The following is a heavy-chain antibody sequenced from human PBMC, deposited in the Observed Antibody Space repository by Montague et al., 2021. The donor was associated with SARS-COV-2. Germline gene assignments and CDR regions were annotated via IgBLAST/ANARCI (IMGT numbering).Heavy chain of an antibody. CDR1: GGSISSYY. D-gene: IGHD4-17*01. J-gene: IGHJ6*02. Sequence: SETLSLTCTVSGGSISSYYWSWIRQPAGEGLEWIGRIYPSGSTXXXPSXXXRVTMSVDTSKNQFSLKLSSVTAADTAVYYCARDHVTILFMVYYYGMDVWGQGTTVTVSS. V-gene: IGHV4-4*07. CDR3: ARDHVTILFMVYYYGMDV. CDR2: IYPSGST.